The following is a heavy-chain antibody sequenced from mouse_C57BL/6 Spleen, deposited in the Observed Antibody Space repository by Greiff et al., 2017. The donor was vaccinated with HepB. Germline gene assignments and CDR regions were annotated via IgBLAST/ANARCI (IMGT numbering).Heavy chain of an antibody. V-gene: IGHV1-7*01. CDR3: ARSLYDYDEEAWFAY. CDR1: GYTFTSYW. D-gene: IGHD2-4*01. J-gene: IGHJ3*01. CDR2: INPSSGYT. Sequence: QVQLQQSGAELAKPGASVKLSCKASGYTFTSYWMHWVKQRPGQGLEWIGYINPSSGYTKYNQKFKDKATLTADKSSSTAYMQLISLTYEDSAVYYCARSLYDYDEEAWFAYWGQGTLVTVSA.